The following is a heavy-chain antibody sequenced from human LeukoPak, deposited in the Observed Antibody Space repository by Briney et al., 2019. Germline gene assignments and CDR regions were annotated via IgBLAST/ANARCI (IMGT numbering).Heavy chain of an antibody. D-gene: IGHD3-22*01. CDR3: ARARRNYYDSSGYFPL. J-gene: IGHJ4*02. Sequence: ASVKVSCKASGYTFTSYDINWVRQATGQGPEWMGWMNPNSGNTGYAQKFQGRVTMTRNTSISTAYMELSSLRSEDTAVYYCARARRNYYDSSGYFPLWGQGALVTVSS. CDR1: GYTFTSYD. V-gene: IGHV1-8*01. CDR2: MNPNSGNT.